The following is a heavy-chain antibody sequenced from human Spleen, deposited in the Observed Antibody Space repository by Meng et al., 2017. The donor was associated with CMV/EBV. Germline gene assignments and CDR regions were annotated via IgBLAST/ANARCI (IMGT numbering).Heavy chain of an antibody. CDR1: GFTFSSYW. CDR2: ISYDGTDQ. Sequence: GESLKISCAASGFTFSSYWMSWVRQAPGKGLEWVALISYDGTDQKYADSVRGRFSVSRDNPKNTLDLHMTSLRSEDTAIYYCARQSQIFPPYFDYWGQGALVTVSS. D-gene: IGHD3-3*01. J-gene: IGHJ4*02. CDR3: ARQSQIFPPYFDY. V-gene: IGHV3-30-3*01.